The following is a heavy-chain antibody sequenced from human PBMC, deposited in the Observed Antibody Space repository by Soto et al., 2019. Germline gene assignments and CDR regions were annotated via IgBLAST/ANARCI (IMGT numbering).Heavy chain of an antibody. CDR3: DRGDYGGNSGWFDP. V-gene: IGHV1-2*04. D-gene: IGHD4-17*01. CDR1: GYTFTGYY. Sequence: QVQLVQSGAEVKKPGASVKVSCKASGYTFTGYYMHWVRQAPGQGLEWMGWINPNSGGTNYAQKFQGWVTMNRDKSISTADMELSRLRSDDTAVYYCDRGDYGGNSGWFDPWGQGTLVTVSS. CDR2: INPNSGGT. J-gene: IGHJ5*02.